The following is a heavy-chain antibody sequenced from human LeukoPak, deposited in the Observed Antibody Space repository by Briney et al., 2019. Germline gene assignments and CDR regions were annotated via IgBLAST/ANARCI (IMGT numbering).Heavy chain of an antibody. J-gene: IGHJ4*02. CDR1: GFILSSYS. Sequence: GGSLRLSCAASGFILSSYSMNWVRQAPGKGLEWVSVIHSGGSTYYADSVKGRFTISRDNSKNTLYLQMNSLRAEDTAVYYCARGGDGYNYFDYWGQGTLVTVSS. CDR2: IHSGGST. CDR3: ARGGDGYNYFDY. V-gene: IGHV3-66*01. D-gene: IGHD5-24*01.